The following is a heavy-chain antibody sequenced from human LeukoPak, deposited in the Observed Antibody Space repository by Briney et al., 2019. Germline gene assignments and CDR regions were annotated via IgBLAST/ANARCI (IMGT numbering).Heavy chain of an antibody. CDR1: GGSISSSPYY. J-gene: IGHJ4*02. CDR2: IYYSGTT. CDR3: ARRRYYDSSGFQ. V-gene: IGHV4-39*07. Sequence: SETLSLTCTVSGGSISSSPYYWGWIRQPPGKGLEWIGSIYYSGTTHYNPSLESRVTISVDTSKNQFSLKLASVTAADTAIYYCARRRYYDSSGFQWGQGTLVTVSS. D-gene: IGHD3-22*01.